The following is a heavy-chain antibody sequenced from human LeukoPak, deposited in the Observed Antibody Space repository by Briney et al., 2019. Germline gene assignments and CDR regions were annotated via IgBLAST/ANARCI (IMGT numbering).Heavy chain of an antibody. Sequence: PGGSLRLSCAVPGLTLSNYWMNWVRQAPGKGLEWVSVIYSGGTTYYADSVKGRFTISRDNSKTTLYLQMNSLRAEDTAVYYCARGLVGAYFDYWGQGTLVTVSS. CDR2: IYSGGTT. CDR3: ARGLVGAYFDY. D-gene: IGHD1-26*01. V-gene: IGHV3-53*01. CDR1: GLTLSNYW. J-gene: IGHJ4*02.